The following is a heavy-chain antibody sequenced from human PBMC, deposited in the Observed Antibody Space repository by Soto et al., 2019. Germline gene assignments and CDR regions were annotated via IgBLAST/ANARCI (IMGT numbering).Heavy chain of an antibody. V-gene: IGHV4-34*01. CDR3: ARSIQLWTAFDS. J-gene: IGHJ4*02. Sequence: SETLSLTCAVYGDLHFSSYWSCIRQPPGKCLEWIGDINHTGGTNYNPSLKSRVTISQDTSQSQFSLRLTSVTAADAAVYYCARSIQLWTAFDSWGQGTLVTVSS. CDR2: INHTGGT. D-gene: IGHD5-18*01. CDR1: GDLHFSSY.